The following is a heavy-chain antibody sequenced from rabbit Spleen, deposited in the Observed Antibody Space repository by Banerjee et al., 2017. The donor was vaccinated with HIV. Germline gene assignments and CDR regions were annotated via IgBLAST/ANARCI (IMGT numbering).Heavy chain of an antibody. CDR2: IEPIFGRT. V-gene: IGHV1S47*01. J-gene: IGHJ4*01. D-gene: IGHD1-1*01. CDR1: GFDFSVYG. CDR3: VRARPYPFVL. Sequence: QEQLVESGGGLVQPGGSLKLSCKASGFDFSVYGLSWVRQAPGKGLEWIGYIEPIFGRTYYASWVNGRFTISSHNAQNTLYLQLSSLTAADTATYFCVRARPYPFVLWGQGTLVTVS.